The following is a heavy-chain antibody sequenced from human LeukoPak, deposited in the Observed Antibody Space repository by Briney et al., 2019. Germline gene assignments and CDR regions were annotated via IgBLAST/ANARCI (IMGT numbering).Heavy chain of an antibody. Sequence: VPLGGSLRLSCAASGFTFDNYRMRWVRQAPGKGLEWVSTVNADGGNTYYADSVKGWFTISRDNSKSTLILQMNSLRVEDTALYYCTKRVKYGGTWDHFADWGQGTLVTVSS. CDR3: TKRVKYGGTWDHFAD. J-gene: IGHJ4*02. D-gene: IGHD1-26*01. CDR2: VNADGGNT. CDR1: GFTFDNYR. V-gene: IGHV3-23*01.